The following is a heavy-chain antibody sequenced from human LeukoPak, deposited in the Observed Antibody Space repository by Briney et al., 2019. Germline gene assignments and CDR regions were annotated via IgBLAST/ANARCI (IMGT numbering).Heavy chain of an antibody. D-gene: IGHD3-10*01. CDR1: GYTFTSYW. CDR3: ARLSPGEGSGGFN. V-gene: IGHV5-51*01. Sequence: GESLKTSCKGSGYTFTSYWIGWVRQMPGKGLEWMGIMYPGDSDTRYSPSFQGQVTISADKSISTAYLQWSSLKASDTAMYYCARLSPGEGSGGFNWGQGTLVTVSS. CDR2: MYPGDSDT. J-gene: IGHJ4*02.